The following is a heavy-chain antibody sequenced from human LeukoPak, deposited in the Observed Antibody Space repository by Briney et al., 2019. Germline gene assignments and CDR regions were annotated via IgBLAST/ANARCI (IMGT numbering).Heavy chain of an antibody. V-gene: IGHV1-46*01. CDR1: GYTFTSYY. Sequence: ASVKVSCKASGYTFTSYYMHWVRQAPGQGLEWMGIINPSGGSTSYARKFQGRVTMTRDTSTSTVYMELSSLRSEDTAVYYCARDRTLRWLTGLGAFDIWGQGTMVTVSS. D-gene: IGHD4-17*01. J-gene: IGHJ3*02. CDR3: ARDRTLRWLTGLGAFDI. CDR2: INPSGGST.